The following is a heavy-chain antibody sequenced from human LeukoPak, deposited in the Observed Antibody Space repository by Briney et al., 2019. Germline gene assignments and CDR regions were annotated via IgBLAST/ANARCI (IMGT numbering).Heavy chain of an antibody. CDR2: INTRGTTI. D-gene: IGHD4-17*01. V-gene: IGHV3-48*03. CDR3: ARSSSTVTTRYFDL. J-gene: IGHJ2*01. Sequence: GGSLRLSCAASKFPFSSYEMNWVRQAPGKGLEWVSYINTRGTTIYYADSVKGRFTISRDNAKNSLSLQMNSLSPEDTALYYCARSSSTVTTRYFDLWGRGTLVSVSS. CDR1: KFPFSSYE.